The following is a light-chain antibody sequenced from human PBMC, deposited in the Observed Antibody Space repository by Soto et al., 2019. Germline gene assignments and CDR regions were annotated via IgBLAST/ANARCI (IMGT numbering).Light chain of an antibody. CDR3: QHYNSYSEA. J-gene: IGKJ1*01. Sequence: DVQMPQSPSSVSASVGDRVSITCRASQDIGDWLAWYQQKPGKVPKLLIYRASSLESGVPSRFSGSASGTEFTLTISSLQPDDFATYYCQHYNSYSEAFGQGTKVDIK. V-gene: IGKV1-5*03. CDR2: RAS. CDR1: QDIGDW.